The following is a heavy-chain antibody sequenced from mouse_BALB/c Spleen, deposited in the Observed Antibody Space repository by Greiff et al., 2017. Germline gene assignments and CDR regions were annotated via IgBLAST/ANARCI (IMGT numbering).Heavy chain of an antibody. CDR3: ARNGYDGNYAMDY. V-gene: IGHV2-2*02. CDR1: GFSLTSYG. CDR2: IWSGGST. D-gene: IGHD2-14*01. Sequence: VQLMESGPGLVQPSQSLSITCTVSGFSLTSYGVHWVRQSPGKGLEWLGVIWSGGSTDYNAAFISRLSISKDNSKSQVFFKMNSLQANDTAIYYCARNGYDGNYAMDYWGQGTSVTVSS. J-gene: IGHJ4*01.